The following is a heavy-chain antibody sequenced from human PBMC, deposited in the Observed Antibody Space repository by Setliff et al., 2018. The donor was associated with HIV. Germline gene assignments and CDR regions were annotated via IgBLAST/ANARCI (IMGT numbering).Heavy chain of an antibody. CDR1: GYSISSGYY. V-gene: IGHV4-38-2*02. CDR3: AREMGSSWYVRGYYYYGMDV. J-gene: IGHJ6*02. CDR2: IYHSGST. Sequence: SETLSLTCTVSGYSISSGYYWGWIRQPPGKGLEWIGSIYHSGSTYYNPSLKSRVTISVDTSKNQFSLKLSSVTAADTAVYYCAREMGSSWYVRGYYYYGMDVWGQGTTVTVSS. D-gene: IGHD6-13*01.